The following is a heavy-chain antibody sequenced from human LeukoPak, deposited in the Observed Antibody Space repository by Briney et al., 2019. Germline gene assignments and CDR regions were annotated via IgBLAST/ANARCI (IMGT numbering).Heavy chain of an antibody. D-gene: IGHD6-13*01. J-gene: IGHJ5*02. Sequence: SETLSLTCTVSGGSVSSNGHYWSWIRQPPGKGLEWIGEINHSGSTNYNPSLKSRVTISVDTSKNQFSLKLSSVTAADTAVYYCARVVEGSSSWYGGWFDPWGQGTLVTVSS. CDR2: INHSGST. V-gene: IGHV4-34*01. CDR3: ARVVEGSSSWYGGWFDP. CDR1: GGSVSSNGHY.